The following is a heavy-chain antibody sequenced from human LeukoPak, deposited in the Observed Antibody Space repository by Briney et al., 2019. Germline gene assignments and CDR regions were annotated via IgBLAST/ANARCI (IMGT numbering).Heavy chain of an antibody. Sequence: GGSLRLSCAASGFTFSSYSMNWVRQAPGKGLEWVSYISGGSGYIYYEDSVKGRFTISRDNAKNSLYLQMNSLRAEDTAVYYCARAIAVAEGYWGQGTLVTVSS. CDR3: ARAIAVAEGY. CDR2: ISGGSGYI. CDR1: GFTFSSYS. V-gene: IGHV3-21*01. J-gene: IGHJ4*02. D-gene: IGHD6-19*01.